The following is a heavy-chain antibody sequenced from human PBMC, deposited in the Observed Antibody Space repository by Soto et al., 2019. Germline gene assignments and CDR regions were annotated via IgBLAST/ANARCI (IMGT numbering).Heavy chain of an antibody. CDR2: IIPIFGTA. V-gene: IGHV1-69*12. Sequence: QVQLVQSGAEVKKPGSSVKVSCKASGGTFSSYAISWVRQAPGQGLEWMGGIIPIFGTANYAQKFQGRVTITADEPKSTAYMELSSLRSEDTAVYYCASSVVTYYFDYWGQGTLVTVSS. D-gene: IGHD2-15*01. J-gene: IGHJ4*02. CDR3: ASSVVTYYFDY. CDR1: GGTFSSYA.